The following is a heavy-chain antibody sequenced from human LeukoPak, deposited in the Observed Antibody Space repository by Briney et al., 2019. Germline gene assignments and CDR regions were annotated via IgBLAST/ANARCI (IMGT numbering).Heavy chain of an antibody. D-gene: IGHD1-14*01. CDR2: ISSSGSTI. V-gene: IGHV3-48*03. J-gene: IGHJ6*03. Sequence: PGGSLRLSCAASGFTFSSYEMNWVRQAPGKGLEWVSYISSSGSTIYYADSVKGRFTISRDNAKNSLYLQMNSLRAEDTAVYYCARYGTRLLSYYYYYMDVWGKGTTVTVSS. CDR1: GFTFSSYE. CDR3: ARYGTRLLSYYYYYMDV.